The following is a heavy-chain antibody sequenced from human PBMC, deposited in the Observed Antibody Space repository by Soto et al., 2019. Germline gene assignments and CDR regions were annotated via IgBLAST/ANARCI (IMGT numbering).Heavy chain of an antibody. CDR1: GFTFSSYS. D-gene: IGHD6-19*01. Sequence: EVQLLESGGGLVQPGGSLRLSCAASGFTFSSYSMSWVRQAPGKGLEWVSGFRTGGDDATTYYADSVKGRFTISRDNSKNSLYLQMNSLRAEDTAVYYCARKGEQWARRGSYYGMDVWGQGTTVTVSS. J-gene: IGHJ6*02. V-gene: IGHV3-23*01. CDR2: FRTGGDDATT. CDR3: ARKGEQWARRGSYYGMDV.